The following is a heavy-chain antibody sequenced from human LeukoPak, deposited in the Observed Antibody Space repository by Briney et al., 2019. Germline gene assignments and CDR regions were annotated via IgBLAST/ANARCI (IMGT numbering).Heavy chain of an antibody. CDR1: GYTFTSYD. Sequence: ASVKVSCKASGYTFTSYDINWVRQATGQGLEWMGWMNPNSGNTDYAQKFQGRVTMTRNTSISTAYMELSSLRSEDTAVYYCARDGYCTITSCLDYWGQGTLVTVSS. D-gene: IGHD2-2*03. CDR3: ARDGYCTITSCLDY. J-gene: IGHJ4*02. V-gene: IGHV1-8*01. CDR2: MNPNSGNT.